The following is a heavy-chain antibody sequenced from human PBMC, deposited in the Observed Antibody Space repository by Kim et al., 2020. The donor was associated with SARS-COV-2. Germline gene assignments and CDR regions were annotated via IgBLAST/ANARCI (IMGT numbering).Heavy chain of an antibody. CDR1: GFTFGDYA. V-gene: IGHV3-49*03. Sequence: GGSLRLSCTASGFTFGDYAMSWFRQAPGKGLEWVGFIRSKAYGGTTEYAASVKGRFTISRDDSKSIAYLQMNSLKTEDTAVYYCTRDDYDILTCYYNVFDYWGQGTLVTVSS. D-gene: IGHD3-9*01. CDR3: TRDDYDILTCYYNVFDY. J-gene: IGHJ4*02. CDR2: IRSKAYGGTT.